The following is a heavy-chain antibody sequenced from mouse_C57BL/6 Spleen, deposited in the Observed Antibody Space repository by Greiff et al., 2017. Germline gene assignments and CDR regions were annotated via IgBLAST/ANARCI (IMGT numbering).Heavy chain of an antibody. V-gene: IGHV1-52*01. D-gene: IGHD2-4*01. Sequence: QVQLQQSGAELVRPGSSVKLCCTASGYTFTRYWMHWVQQRPIQGLEWIGNIDPSDSETHSQQKFKDKSTLTVDKSSSTAYMQLSILTSDDSAVYYCARYLDDYDGGFAYRGQGTLVTVSA. CDR1: GYTFTRYW. J-gene: IGHJ3*01. CDR2: IDPSDSET. CDR3: ARYLDDYDGGFAY.